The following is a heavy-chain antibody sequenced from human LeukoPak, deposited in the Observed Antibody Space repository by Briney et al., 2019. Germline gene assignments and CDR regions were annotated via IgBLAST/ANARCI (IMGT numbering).Heavy chain of an antibody. J-gene: IGHJ4*02. CDR3: ARAHAAAGIDY. CDR1: GYTFTSYD. CDR2: MNPNSGNT. Sequence: ASVKLSCKASGYTFTSYDINWVRQATGQGLEWMGCMNPNSGNTGYAQKFQGRVTITRNTSISTAYMELSSLRSEDTAVYYCARAHAAAGIDYWGQGTLVTVSS. V-gene: IGHV1-8*03. D-gene: IGHD6-13*01.